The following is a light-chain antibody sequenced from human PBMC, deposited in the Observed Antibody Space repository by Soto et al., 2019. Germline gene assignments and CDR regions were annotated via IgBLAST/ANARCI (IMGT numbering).Light chain of an antibody. CDR1: QSISSN. CDR2: GAS. J-gene: IGKJ3*01. V-gene: IGKV3D-15*01. CDR3: QQYNNWPFT. Sequence: EIVMTQSPATLSASPGERATLSCRASQSISSNLAWYQQKPGQPPRLLIYGASTRATGIPARFSGSGSGTEFTLTISSLQSEDFAVYYCQQYNNWPFTFGPGTKVDIK.